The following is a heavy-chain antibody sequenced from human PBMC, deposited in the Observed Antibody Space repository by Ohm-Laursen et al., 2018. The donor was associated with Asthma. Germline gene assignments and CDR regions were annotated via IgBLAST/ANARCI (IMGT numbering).Heavy chain of an antibody. J-gene: IGHJ3*02. CDR1: GFTFRSYT. V-gene: IGHV3-21*01. CDR2: IKSGTSDT. CDR3: SRVKQFSSAFDI. Sequence: SLRLSCSASGFTFRSYTMHWVRQAPGKGLEWVSSIKSGTSDTYYADSVKGRFTISRDNAKNSPYLQMNSLRADDTAVYYCSRVKQFSSAFDIWGQGTMVTVSS. D-gene: IGHD5-24*01.